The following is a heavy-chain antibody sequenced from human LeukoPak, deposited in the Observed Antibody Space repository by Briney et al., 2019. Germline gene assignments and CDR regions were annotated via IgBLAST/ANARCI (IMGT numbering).Heavy chain of an antibody. V-gene: IGHV1-46*01. Sequence: ASVKVSCKASGYIFTSFYMHWVRQAPGQGLEWMGIINPSGGNTGYAQKFQGRVTMTRDTSTSTVYMELSSLRSEDTAVYYCARTESSGYYYEPKNGMDVWGQGTTVTVSS. D-gene: IGHD3-22*01. CDR3: ARTESSGYYYEPKNGMDV. CDR1: GYIFTSFY. J-gene: IGHJ6*02. CDR2: INPSGGNT.